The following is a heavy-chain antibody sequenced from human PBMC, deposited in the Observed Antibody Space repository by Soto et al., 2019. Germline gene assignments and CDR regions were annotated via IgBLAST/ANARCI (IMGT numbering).Heavy chain of an antibody. Sequence: QVQLVQSGAEVKKPGASVKVSCKASGYTFTGYYMHWVRQAPGQGLEWMGWINPNSGGTNYAQKFQGRVTMTRGTSISTAYMELSRLRSDDTAVYYCARDYIVVVVAATRGGWFDPWGQGTLVTVSS. D-gene: IGHD2-15*01. CDR3: ARDYIVVVVAATRGGWFDP. CDR1: GYTFTGYY. V-gene: IGHV1-2*02. CDR2: INPNSGGT. J-gene: IGHJ5*02.